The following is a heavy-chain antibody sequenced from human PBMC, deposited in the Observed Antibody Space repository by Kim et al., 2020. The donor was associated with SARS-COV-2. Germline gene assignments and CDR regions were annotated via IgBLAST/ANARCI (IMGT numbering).Heavy chain of an antibody. CDR1: GYTFTGYY. CDR3: ARVRRNIVATIIGYYYGMDV. J-gene: IGHJ6*02. CDR2: INPNSGST. D-gene: IGHD5-12*01. Sequence: ASVKVSCKASGYTFTGYYMHWVRQAPGQGLEWMGWINPNSGSTNYAQKFQGRVTMTRDTSISTAYMELSRLRSDDTAVYYCARVRRNIVATIIGYYYGMDVWGQGTTVTVSS. V-gene: IGHV1-2*02.